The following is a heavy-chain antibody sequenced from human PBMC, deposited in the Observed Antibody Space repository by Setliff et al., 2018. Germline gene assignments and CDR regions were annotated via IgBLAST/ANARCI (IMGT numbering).Heavy chain of an antibody. CDR3: ARRRRFDSGGPRSPWYFDL. V-gene: IGHV5-51*01. CDR1: GYSFTSYW. CDR2: IYPGDSDT. J-gene: IGHJ2*01. D-gene: IGHD3-22*01. Sequence: GASVKVSCKPSGYSFTSYWIGWVRQMPGKGLEWMGIIYPGDSDTRYSPSFQGPFTISADKSISTAYLQWSSLKASDTAFYYCARRRRFDSGGPRSPWYFDLWGRGTLVTVSS.